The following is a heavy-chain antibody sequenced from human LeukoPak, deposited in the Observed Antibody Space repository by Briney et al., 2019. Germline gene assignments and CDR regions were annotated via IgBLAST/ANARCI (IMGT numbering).Heavy chain of an antibody. CDR2: VYYSGST. CDR3: ARTRSCTASSCGSYGMDV. CDR1: GGSIRSAPYY. J-gene: IGHJ6*02. Sequence: SETLSLSCTVSGGSIRSAPYYWGWIRQPPGKGLEWIGSVYYSGSTYSNVSLKSRVTISVDTSKNQFSLKLSSVTAADTAVYYCARTRSCTASSCGSYGMDVWGQGTTVTVSS. V-gene: IGHV4-39*01. D-gene: IGHD2-15*01.